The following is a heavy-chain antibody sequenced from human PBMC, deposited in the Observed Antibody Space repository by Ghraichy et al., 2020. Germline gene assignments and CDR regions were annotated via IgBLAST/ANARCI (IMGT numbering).Heavy chain of an antibody. CDR3: ARDRMVPNPHYYYGMDV. CDR1: GFTFSSYS. CDR2: ISSSSSYI. Sequence: LSLTCAASGFTFSSYSMNWVRQAPGKGLEWVSSISSSSSYIYYADSVKGRFTISRDNAKNSLYLQMNSLRAEDTAVYYCARDRMVPNPHYYYGMDVWGQGTTVTVSS. J-gene: IGHJ6*02. D-gene: IGHD2-8*01. V-gene: IGHV3-21*01.